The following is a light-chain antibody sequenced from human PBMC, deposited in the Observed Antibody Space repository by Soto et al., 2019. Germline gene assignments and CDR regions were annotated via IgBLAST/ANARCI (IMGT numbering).Light chain of an antibody. J-gene: IGKJ2*01. V-gene: IGKV1-8*01. Sequence: AIRMTQSPSSFSASTGDRVTITCRASQGISSYLAWYQQKPGKAPKLLIYAASTLQSGVPSRFSGSGSGTDFTLTFSCLQSEDFATYYCQHYYSYPRYTFGQGTKLEIK. CDR1: QGISSY. CDR2: AAS. CDR3: QHYYSYPRYT.